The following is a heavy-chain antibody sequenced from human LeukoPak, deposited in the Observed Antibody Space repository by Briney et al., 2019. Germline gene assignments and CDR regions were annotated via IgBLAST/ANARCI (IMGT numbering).Heavy chain of an antibody. J-gene: IGHJ4*02. D-gene: IGHD4-23*01. CDR2: FYYTGST. V-gene: IGHV4-59*01. CDR3: ARGGNALDY. CDR1: SGDSMSNYY. Sequence: SETLSLTCTVSSGDSMSNYYWTWIRQPPGKGLDWIGSFYYTGSTNYNPSLRSRVTISLDTSKNQISLRLSSVTAADTAVYYCARGGNALDYWGQGTLVTVSS.